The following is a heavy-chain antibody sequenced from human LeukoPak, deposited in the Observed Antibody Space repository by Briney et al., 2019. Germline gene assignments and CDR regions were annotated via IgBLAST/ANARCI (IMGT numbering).Heavy chain of an antibody. J-gene: IGHJ6*02. CDR2: IYYSGST. V-gene: IGHV4-59*08. Sequence: EPSETLSLTCTVSGGSISSYYWSWIRQPPGKGLEWIGYIYYSGSTNYNPSLKSRVTISVDTSKNQFSLKLSSVTAADTAVYYCAGVPAAMWGYYGIDVWGQGTTVTVSS. D-gene: IGHD2-2*01. CDR3: AGVPAAMWGYYGIDV. CDR1: GGSISSYY.